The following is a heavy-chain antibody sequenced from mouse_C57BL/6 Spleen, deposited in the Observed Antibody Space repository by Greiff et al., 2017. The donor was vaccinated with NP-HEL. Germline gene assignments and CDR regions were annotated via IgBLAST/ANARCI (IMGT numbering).Heavy chain of an antibody. D-gene: IGHD2-3*01. Sequence: VQLQQSGPELVKPGASVKISCKASGYAFSISWMNWVKQRPGKGLEWIGRIYPGDGDTNYNGKFKGKATLTADKSSSTAYMQLSSLTSEDSAVYCCARSGDGYYLDYWGQGTTLTVSS. CDR1: GYAFSISW. V-gene: IGHV1-82*01. CDR3: ARSGDGYYLDY. CDR2: IYPGDGDT. J-gene: IGHJ2*01.